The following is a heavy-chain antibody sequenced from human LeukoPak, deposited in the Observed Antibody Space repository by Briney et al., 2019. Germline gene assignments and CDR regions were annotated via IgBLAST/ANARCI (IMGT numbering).Heavy chain of an antibody. J-gene: IGHJ4*02. V-gene: IGHV3-21*01. D-gene: IGHD1-26*01. Sequence: GGSLRLSCAASGFTFSSYSMNWVRQAPGKGLEWVSSISSSSSYIYYADSVKGRFTISRDNAKNPLYLQMNSLRAEDTAVYYCARAFSGWELRGYYFDYWGQGTLVTVSS. CDR2: ISSSSSYI. CDR3: ARAFSGWELRGYYFDY. CDR1: GFTFSSYS.